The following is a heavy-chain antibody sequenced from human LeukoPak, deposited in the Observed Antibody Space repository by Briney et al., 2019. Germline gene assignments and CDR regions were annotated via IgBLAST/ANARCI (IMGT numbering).Heavy chain of an antibody. Sequence: GASVKVSCKASGGTFSSYAISWVRQAPGQGLEWMGRIIPIFGIANYAQKFQGRDTITADKSTSTAYMELSSLRSEDTAVYYCAFYYCSSTSCYTRWFDYWGQGTLVTVSS. V-gene: IGHV1-69*04. CDR3: AFYYCSSTSCYTRWFDY. CDR1: GGTFSSYA. D-gene: IGHD2-2*02. J-gene: IGHJ4*02. CDR2: IIPIFGIA.